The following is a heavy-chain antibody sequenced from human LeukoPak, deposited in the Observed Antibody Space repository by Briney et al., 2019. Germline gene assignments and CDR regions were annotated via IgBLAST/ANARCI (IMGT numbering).Heavy chain of an antibody. D-gene: IGHD1-26*01. J-gene: IGHJ4*02. Sequence: SVKVSCKASGGTFSSYAISWVRQAPGQGLEWMGRIIPIFGTANYAQKFQGGVTITTDESTSTAYMELSSLRSEDTAVYYCARPREKVNSGSYQLDYWGQGTLVTVSS. CDR2: IIPIFGTA. CDR1: GGTFSSYA. CDR3: ARPREKVNSGSYQLDY. V-gene: IGHV1-69*05.